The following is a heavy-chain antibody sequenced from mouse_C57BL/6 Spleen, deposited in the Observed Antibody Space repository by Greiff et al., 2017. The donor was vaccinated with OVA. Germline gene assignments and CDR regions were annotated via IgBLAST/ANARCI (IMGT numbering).Heavy chain of an antibody. J-gene: IGHJ3*01. Sequence: VQLQQPGAELVMPGASVKLSCKASGYTFTSYWMHWVKQRPGQGLEWIGEIDPSDSYTNYNQKFKGKSTLTVDKSSSTAYMQLSSLTSEDSAVYCCARSLGSSTPFDYWGQGTLVTVSA. CDR2: IDPSDSYT. CDR3: ARSLGSSTPFDY. D-gene: IGHD1-1*01. CDR1: GYTFTSYW. V-gene: IGHV1-69*01.